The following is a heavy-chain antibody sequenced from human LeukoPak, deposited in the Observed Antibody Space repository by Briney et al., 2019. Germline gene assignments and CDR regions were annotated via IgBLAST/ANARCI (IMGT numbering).Heavy chain of an antibody. V-gene: IGHV5-51*01. Sequence: GESLKISCKGSGYSFTSYWIGWVRQMPGKGLEWMGIIYPGDSDTRYSPSFQGQVTISADKSISTAYLQRSSLKASDTAMYYCARGVVPAAMGVGYYYYGMDVWGQGTTVTVSS. J-gene: IGHJ6*02. CDR3: ARGVVPAAMGVGYYYYGMDV. CDR1: GYSFTSYW. D-gene: IGHD2-2*01. CDR2: IYPGDSDT.